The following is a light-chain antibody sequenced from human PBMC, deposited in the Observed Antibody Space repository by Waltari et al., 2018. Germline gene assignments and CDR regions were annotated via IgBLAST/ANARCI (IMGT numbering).Light chain of an antibody. CDR3: MQGTHLPFT. V-gene: IGKV2-30*01. CDR2: RVS. J-gene: IGKJ2*01. CDR1: QSPVYSDGNIY. Sequence: DVVVTQSPLSLPVTLGQPASISCRSSQSPVYSDGNIYLNWFQQRPGQSPRPLIFRVSNRPSGVPDRFSGSGSGTDFTLKISRVEAEDVAVYYCMQGTHLPFTFGQGTRLEIK.